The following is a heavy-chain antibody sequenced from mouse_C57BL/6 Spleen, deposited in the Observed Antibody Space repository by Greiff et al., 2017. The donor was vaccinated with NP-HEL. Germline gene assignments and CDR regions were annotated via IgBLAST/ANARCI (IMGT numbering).Heavy chain of an antibody. CDR2: IYPRDGST. D-gene: IGHD1-1*01. CDR3: ARGDYYGSSYFDY. CDR1: GYTFTDHT. V-gene: IGHV1-78*01. Sequence: VQLQQSDAELVKPGASVKISCKVSGYTFTDHTIHWMKQRPEQGLEWIGYIYPRDGSTKYTEKFKGKVTLTADKASSTAYMQLNSLTSEDSAVYFCARGDYYGSSYFDYWGKGTTLTVSS. J-gene: IGHJ2*01.